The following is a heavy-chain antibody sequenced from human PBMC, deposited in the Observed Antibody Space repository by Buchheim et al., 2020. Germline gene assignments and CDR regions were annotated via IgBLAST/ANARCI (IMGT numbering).Heavy chain of an antibody. CDR3: ARDAPKVLMGIQDYYGIDV. CDR2: IYYSGST. Sequence: QVQLQESGPGLVKPSETLSLTCTVSGGSISSYYWSWIRQPPGKGLEWIGYIYYSGSTNYNPSLKSRVTISVDTSKNQFSLKLSSVTAADTAVYYCARDAPKVLMGIQDYYGIDVWGQGTT. D-gene: IGHD2-8*01. V-gene: IGHV4-59*01. CDR1: GGSISSYY. J-gene: IGHJ6*02.